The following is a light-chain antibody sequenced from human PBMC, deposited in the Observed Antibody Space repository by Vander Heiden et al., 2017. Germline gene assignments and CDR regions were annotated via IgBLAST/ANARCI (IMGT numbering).Light chain of an antibody. CDR1: QSVSSSY. Sequence: EIVLTQSPGTLSLSPGERATLSCRASQSVSSSYLAWYQQKPGQAPRLLIYGEDSGSGTDFTLTISRLEPEDFAVYYCQQDGSSSWTFGQGTKVEIK. CDR3: QQDGSSSWT. J-gene: IGKJ1*01. CDR2: GE. V-gene: IGKV3-20*01.